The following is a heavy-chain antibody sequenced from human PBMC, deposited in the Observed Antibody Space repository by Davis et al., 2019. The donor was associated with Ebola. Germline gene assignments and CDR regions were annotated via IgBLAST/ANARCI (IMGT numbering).Heavy chain of an antibody. Sequence: MPSETLSLTRTVSGASISSDDFYWGWIRQPPGKGLEWIGEILYGGTTHYNPSLKSRVTISLDTSKNQFSLILNSVIAADTAVYYCARQGRITHFDSSSSRYYYGMDVWGQGTTITVSS. J-gene: IGHJ6*02. D-gene: IGHD3-22*01. V-gene: IGHV4-39*01. CDR1: GASISSDDFY. CDR3: ARQGRITHFDSSSSRYYYGMDV. CDR2: ILYGGTT.